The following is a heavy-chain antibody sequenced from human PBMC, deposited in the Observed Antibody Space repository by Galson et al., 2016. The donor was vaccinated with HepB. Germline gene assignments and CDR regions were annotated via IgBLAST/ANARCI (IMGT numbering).Heavy chain of an antibody. Sequence: SVKVSCKASGYTFTDYYMHWVRQTPGHGLQWMGWINPNSGGTNFAQKFQGRVSMTRDTSINTAYMELSRLGSDDTALYYCASGAGGRYYGEPRDAFDIWGQGTMVTVSS. CDR2: INPNSGGT. J-gene: IGHJ3*02. CDR3: ASGAGGRYYGEPRDAFDI. V-gene: IGHV1-2*02. CDR1: GYTFTDYY. D-gene: IGHD1-26*01.